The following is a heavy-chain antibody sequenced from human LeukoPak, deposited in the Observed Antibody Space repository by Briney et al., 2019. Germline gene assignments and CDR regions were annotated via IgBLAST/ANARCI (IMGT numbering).Heavy chain of an antibody. CDR1: GFTFSGYS. CDR3: AKDPQKWESYFDY. V-gene: IGHV3-21*01. CDR2: ISSGSSFI. D-gene: IGHD1-26*01. Sequence: GGSLRLSCAASGFTFSGYSMNWVRQAPGKGLEWVSSISSGSSFIYYADSVKGRFTISRDNSKNTLYLQMNSLRAEDTAVYYCAKDPQKWESYFDYWGQGTLVTVSS. J-gene: IGHJ4*02.